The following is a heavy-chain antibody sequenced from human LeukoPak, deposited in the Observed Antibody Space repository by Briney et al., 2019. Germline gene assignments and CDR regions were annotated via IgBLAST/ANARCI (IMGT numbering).Heavy chain of an antibody. CDR3: ARQAAVAASDAFDI. D-gene: IGHD6-19*01. CDR1: GGSISSYY. Sequence: SSETLSLTCTVSGGSISSYYWSWIRQPPGKGLEWIGYIYYSGSTNYNPSLKSRVTISVDTSKNQFSLKLSSVTAADTAVYYCARQAAVAASDAFDIWGQGTMVTVSS. CDR2: IYYSGST. V-gene: IGHV4-59*08. J-gene: IGHJ3*02.